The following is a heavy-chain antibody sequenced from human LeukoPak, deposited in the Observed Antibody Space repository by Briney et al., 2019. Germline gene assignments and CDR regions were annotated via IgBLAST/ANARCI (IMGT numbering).Heavy chain of an antibody. D-gene: IGHD6-13*01. CDR3: ARAGYSSSDYYYGMDV. CDR1: GGSISSYY. Sequence: PSETLSLTCTVSGGSISSYYWSWIRQPAGKGLEWIGRIYTSGSTNYNPSLKSRVTMSVDTSKNQFSLKLSSVTAADTAVYYCARAGYSSSDYYYGMDVWGQGTTVTVSS. V-gene: IGHV4-4*07. CDR2: IYTSGST. J-gene: IGHJ6*02.